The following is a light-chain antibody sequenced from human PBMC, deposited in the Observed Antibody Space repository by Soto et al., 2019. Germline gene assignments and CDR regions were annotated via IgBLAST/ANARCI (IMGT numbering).Light chain of an antibody. CDR3: QQRSNWPLT. CDR1: QSVSSN. Sequence: EIVMTQSPATLSVSPGERGTLSCRASQSVSSNLAWYQQKPGQAPRLLIYDASNRATGIPARFSGSGSGTDFTLTISSLEPEDFAVYYCQQRSNWPLTFGQGTRLEIK. J-gene: IGKJ5*01. CDR2: DAS. V-gene: IGKV3-11*01.